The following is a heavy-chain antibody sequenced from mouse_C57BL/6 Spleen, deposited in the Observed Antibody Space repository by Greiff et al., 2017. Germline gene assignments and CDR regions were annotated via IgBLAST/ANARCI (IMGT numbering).Heavy chain of an antibody. CDR3: ARSGLLRDYAMDY. V-gene: IGHV1-59*01. J-gene: IGHJ4*01. CDR1: GYTFTSYW. CDR2: IDPSDSYT. D-gene: IGHD2-3*01. Sequence: QVQLQQPGAELVRPGTSVKLSCKASGYTFTSYWMHWVKQRPGQGLEWIGVIDPSDSYTNYNQKFKGKATLTVDTSSSTAYMQLSSLTSEDSAVYYCARSGLLRDYAMDYWGQGTSVTVSS.